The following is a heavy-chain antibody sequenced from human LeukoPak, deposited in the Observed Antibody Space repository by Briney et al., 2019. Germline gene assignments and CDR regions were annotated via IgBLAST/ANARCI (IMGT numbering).Heavy chain of an antibody. D-gene: IGHD3-9*01. CDR3: ARPLKYYDILTGYHNYYYGMDV. V-gene: IGHV5-51*01. CDR1: GYSFTSYW. CDR2: IYPGDSDT. Sequence: GESLQISCKGSGYSFTSYWIGWVCQMPGKGLEWMGIIYPGDSDTRYSPSFQGQVTISADKSISTAYLQWSSLKASDTAMYYCARPLKYYDILTGYHNYYYGMDVWGQGTTVTVSS. J-gene: IGHJ6*02.